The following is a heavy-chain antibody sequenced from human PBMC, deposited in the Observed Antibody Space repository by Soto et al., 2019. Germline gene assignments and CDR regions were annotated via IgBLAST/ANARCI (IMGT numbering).Heavy chain of an antibody. CDR2: ISSSSSTI. D-gene: IGHD5-12*01. V-gene: IGHV3-48*01. CDR3: ARVGRSGYDSDSYYYIDV. CDR1: GFTFSSYT. J-gene: IGHJ6*03. Sequence: VQLVESGGGLVQPGGSLRLSCVASGFTFSSYTMKWVRQAPGKGLEWVSYISSSSSTIYYADSVKGRFTISRDNAKNSLYLQMNSLRAEDTSVYYCARVGRSGYDSDSYYYIDVWGKGTTVTVSS.